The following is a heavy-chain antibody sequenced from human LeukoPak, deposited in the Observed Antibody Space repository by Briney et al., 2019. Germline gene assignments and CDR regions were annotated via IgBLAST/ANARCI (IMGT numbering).Heavy chain of an antibody. V-gene: IGHV1-2*02. CDR2: INPNSGGT. CDR1: GYTFTDYS. J-gene: IGHJ4*02. Sequence: ASVKVSCKASGYTFTDYSMHWVRQAPGQGLEWMGWINPNSGGTDYAQKFQGRVTMTRVTSISTAYLEVTRLTSDDTAVYFCVRDMIAAARAGGWGQVTLVTVSS. D-gene: IGHD6-13*01. CDR3: VRDMIAAARAGG.